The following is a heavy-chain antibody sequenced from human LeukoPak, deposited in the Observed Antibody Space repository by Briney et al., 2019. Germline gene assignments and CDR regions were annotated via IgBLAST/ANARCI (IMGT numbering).Heavy chain of an antibody. D-gene: IGHD3-22*01. V-gene: IGHV1-2*02. J-gene: IGHJ5*02. CDR3: ARDIYYDSSGYYR. CDR1: GYTFTGYY. Sequence: DSVQVSCKASGYTFTGYYMHWVRQAPGKGLEWIGWLNPNSGGTNYAQKFLGRVIMNRYTSISTAYMELSRLRSYDTAVYYCARDIYYDSSGYYRWGQGTLVTVSS. CDR2: LNPNSGGT.